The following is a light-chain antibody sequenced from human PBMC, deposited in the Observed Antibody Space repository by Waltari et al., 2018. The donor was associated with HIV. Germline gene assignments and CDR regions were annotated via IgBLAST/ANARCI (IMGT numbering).Light chain of an antibody. CDR1: SDDIGGSKY. V-gene: IGLV2-14*01. Sequence: QSALTQPASVSGSPGQSISISCTGTSDDIGGSKYVSWDQQHPGKVPKLILFEVRTRPSGVSNRFSGSKSDNTASLSISGLQAEDEAAYYCSSYTNTNTLIFGGGTRLTVL. CDR2: EVR. CDR3: SSYTNTNTLI. J-gene: IGLJ2*01.